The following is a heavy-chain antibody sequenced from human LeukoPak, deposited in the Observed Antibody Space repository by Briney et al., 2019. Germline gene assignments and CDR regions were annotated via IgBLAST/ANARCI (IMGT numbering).Heavy chain of an antibody. CDR3: ARSSIAVAGSPGDY. CDR2: IIPILGIA. D-gene: IGHD6-19*01. Sequence: SVKVSCKASGGTFSSYAISWVRQAPGQGLEWMGRIIPILGIANYAQEFQGRVTITADKSTSTAYMELSSLRSEDTAVYYCARSSIAVAGSPGDYWGQGTLVTVSS. CDR1: GGTFSSYA. V-gene: IGHV1-69*04. J-gene: IGHJ4*02.